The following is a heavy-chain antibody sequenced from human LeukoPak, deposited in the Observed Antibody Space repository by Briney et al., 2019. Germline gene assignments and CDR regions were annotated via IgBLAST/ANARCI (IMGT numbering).Heavy chain of an antibody. J-gene: IGHJ5*02. D-gene: IGHD2-21*02. V-gene: IGHV3-7*01. CDR2: IKEVGSEK. CDR1: GFTFSTYW. Sequence: GGSLRLSCAASGFTFSTYWMSWVRQAPGKGLEWVANIKEVGSEKYYVDSVKGRFTISRDNAKNSLYLQMNSLRAEDTAVYYCARLVVVVTANWFDPWGQGTLVTVSS. CDR3: ARLVVVVTANWFDP.